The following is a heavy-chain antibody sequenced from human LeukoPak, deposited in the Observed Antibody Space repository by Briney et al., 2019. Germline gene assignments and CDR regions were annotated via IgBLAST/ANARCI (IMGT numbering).Heavy chain of an antibody. CDR2: MNPNSGNT. CDR3: AREPPESYYFDN. V-gene: IGHV1-8*01. Sequence: GASVKVSCKASGYTFTSYDINWVRQATGQGLEWMGWMNPNSGNTGYAQKFQGRVTVTRDMSTSTVYMELNNLRSEDTAVYYCAREPPESYYFDNWGQGTLVTVSS. J-gene: IGHJ4*02. CDR1: GYTFTSYD.